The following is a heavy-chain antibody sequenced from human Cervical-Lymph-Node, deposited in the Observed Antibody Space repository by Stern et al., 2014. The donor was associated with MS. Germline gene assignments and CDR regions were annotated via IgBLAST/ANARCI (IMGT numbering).Heavy chain of an antibody. Sequence: QLLESGPGLVKPSEALSLTCSVSGGSIRSYFWTWIRQPPGEGLEWIGYVNHNGDADYNSSLKGRVTISVDTSRNRLSLKLSSVTVADTAVYYCARVNRVVVATHYYYGMDVWGQGTTVTVSS. CDR1: GGSIRSYF. V-gene: IGHV4-59*01. CDR3: ARVNRVVVATHYYYGMDV. CDR2: VNHNGDA. D-gene: IGHD2-21*01. J-gene: IGHJ6*02.